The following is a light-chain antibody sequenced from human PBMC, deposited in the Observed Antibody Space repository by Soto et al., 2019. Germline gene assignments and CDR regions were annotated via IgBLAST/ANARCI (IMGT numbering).Light chain of an antibody. CDR2: WAS. CDR1: QNILYSSDNKNN. CDR3: QQYYCPPWT. V-gene: IGKV4-1*01. J-gene: IGKJ1*01. Sequence: DIVMTQSPDSLAVSLGERATINCKSSQNILYSSDNKNNLAWYQQKPGQPPKLLVYWASTRTSGVPDRFSGSRSGTDFTLTISSLQAEDVAVYYCQQYYCPPWTFGQGTKVEIK.